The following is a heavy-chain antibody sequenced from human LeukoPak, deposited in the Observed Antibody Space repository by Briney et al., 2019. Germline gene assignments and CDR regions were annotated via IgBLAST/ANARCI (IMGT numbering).Heavy chain of an antibody. D-gene: IGHD6-19*01. V-gene: IGHV3-74*01. CDR2: INNDGTDR. J-gene: IGHJ4*02. CDR3: ASTSGWYEPIDY. CDR1: GFTFTRFW. Sequence: PGGSLRLSCAASGFTFTRFWMHWVRQVPGKGLVWVSRINNDGTDRSYADSVKGRFSISRDNAKNTLYLQMNSLRAEDTAVYYCASTSGWYEPIDYWGQGTLVTVSS.